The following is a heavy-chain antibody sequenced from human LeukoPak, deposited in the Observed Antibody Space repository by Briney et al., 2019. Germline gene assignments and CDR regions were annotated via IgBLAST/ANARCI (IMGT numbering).Heavy chain of an antibody. D-gene: IGHD6-13*01. CDR1: GFTFSSYW. CDR3: ARDYRSSWSFDY. V-gene: IGHV3-74*01. J-gene: IGHJ4*02. CDR2: INSDGSST. Sequence: GGSLRLSCAASGFTFSSYWMHLVRQAPGKGLVWVSRINSDGSSTSYAYSVKGRFTISRDNAKNTLYLQMNSLRAEDTAVYYCARDYRSSWSFDYWGQGTLVTVSS.